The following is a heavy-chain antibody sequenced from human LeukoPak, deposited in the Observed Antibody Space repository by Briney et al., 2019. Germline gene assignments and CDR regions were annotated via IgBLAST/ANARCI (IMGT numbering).Heavy chain of an antibody. D-gene: IGHD2-2*01. V-gene: IGHV4-59*08. J-gene: IGHJ3*02. Sequence: SETLSLTCTISGGSISGYYWGWIRQPPGKGLEWIGYINFIGNTNYNPSLKSRVTISEDTSKNLFSLTLSSVTAADTAVYYCARLRGLDCSTTSCSRLNAFDIWGLGTVVTVSS. CDR2: INFIGNT. CDR3: ARLRGLDCSTTSCSRLNAFDI. CDR1: GGSISGYY.